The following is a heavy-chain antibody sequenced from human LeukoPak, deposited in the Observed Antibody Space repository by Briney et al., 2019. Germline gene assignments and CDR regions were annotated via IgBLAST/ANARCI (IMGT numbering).Heavy chain of an antibody. CDR1: GFTFSSYS. D-gene: IGHD4-11*01. CDR2: ISSSSTYI. V-gene: IGHV3-21*01. CDR3: ALYSNLASFDY. Sequence: NPGGSLRLSCAASGFTFSSYSMNWVRQAPGKGLEWVSSISSSSTYIYYADSVKSRFTISRDNAKNSLYLQMNSLRAEDTAVYYCALYSNLASFDYWGQGTLVTVSS. J-gene: IGHJ4*02.